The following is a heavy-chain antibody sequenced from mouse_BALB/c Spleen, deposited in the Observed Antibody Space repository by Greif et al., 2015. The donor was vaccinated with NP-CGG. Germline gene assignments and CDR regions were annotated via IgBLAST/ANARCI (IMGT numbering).Heavy chain of an antibody. J-gene: IGHJ3*01. CDR1: GYTFTSYW. V-gene: IGHV1-69*02. CDR2: IYPSDSYT. D-gene: IGHD1-1*01. Sequence: QVQLQQSGAELVRPGASVKLSCKASGYTFTSYWINWVKQRPGQGLEWIGNIYPSDSYTNYNQKFKDKATLTVDKSSSTAYMQLSSPTSEDSAVYYCTRSNYYGSSSWFAYWGQGTLVTVSA. CDR3: TRSNYYGSSSWFAY.